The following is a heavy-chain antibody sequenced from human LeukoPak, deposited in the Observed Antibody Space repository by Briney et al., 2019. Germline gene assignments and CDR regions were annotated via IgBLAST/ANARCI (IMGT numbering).Heavy chain of an antibody. D-gene: IGHD3-22*01. V-gene: IGHV1-2*02. Sequence: GASVKVSCKASGYTFTGYYMHWVRQAPGQGLEWMGWINPNSGGTNYAQKFQGRVTMTRDTSISTAYMELSRLRSEDTAVYYCASADMPLYDSSGYSWFDPWGQGTLVTVSS. CDR3: ASADMPLYDSSGYSWFDP. J-gene: IGHJ5*02. CDR1: GYTFTGYY. CDR2: INPNSGGT.